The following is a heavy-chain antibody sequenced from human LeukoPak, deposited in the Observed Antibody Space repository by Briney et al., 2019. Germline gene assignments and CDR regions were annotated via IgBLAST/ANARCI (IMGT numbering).Heavy chain of an antibody. CDR3: ARTRGARDAFDP. CDR2: IYPGDSDT. D-gene: IGHD3/OR15-3a*01. V-gene: IGHV5-51*01. J-gene: IGHJ3*01. CDR1: GFRFNRDW. Sequence: GESLKISCKASGFRFNRDWIGWVRQMPGKGLEWMGIIYPGDSDTRYSPSFQGQVTISADKSVSAAYLQWNSLKASDSGIYYCARTRGARDAFDPWGQGTMVTVSS.